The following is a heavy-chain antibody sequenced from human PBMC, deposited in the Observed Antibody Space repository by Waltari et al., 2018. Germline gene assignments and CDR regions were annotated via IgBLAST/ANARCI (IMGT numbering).Heavy chain of an antibody. V-gene: IGHV3-23*01. CDR2: ISDSGATT. CDR3: AKVGPFGLVLSMGFDS. CDR1: GFMFTSYV. J-gene: IGHJ4*01. D-gene: IGHD3-3*01. Sequence: VLLLESGAVLVQPGGPLTLSGAASGFMFTSYVRVWVRQAPVKGLEWVSSISDSGATTDYADSLKGRFTVSRDNSRNTVYLQVNSLRAEDTAIYYCAKVGPFGLVLSMGFDSFGHGILVTVSS.